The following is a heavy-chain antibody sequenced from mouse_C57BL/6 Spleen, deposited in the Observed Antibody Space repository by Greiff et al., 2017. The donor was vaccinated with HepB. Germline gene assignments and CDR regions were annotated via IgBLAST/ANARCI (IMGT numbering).Heavy chain of an antibody. D-gene: IGHD2-4*01. Sequence: EVMLVESGGGLVQPGGSMKLSCVASGFTFSNYWMNWVRQSPEKGLEWVAQIRLKSDNYATHYAESVKGRFTISRDDSKSSVYLQMNNLRAEDTGIYYCTTYDYEFAYWGQGTLVTVSA. J-gene: IGHJ3*01. CDR3: TTYDYEFAY. V-gene: IGHV6-3*01. CDR1: GFTFSNYW. CDR2: IRLKSDNYAT.